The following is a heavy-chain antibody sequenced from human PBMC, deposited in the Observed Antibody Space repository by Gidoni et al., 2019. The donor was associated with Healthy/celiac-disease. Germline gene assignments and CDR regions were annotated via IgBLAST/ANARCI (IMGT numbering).Heavy chain of an antibody. V-gene: IGHV3-64*02. CDR1: GFTFSSYA. CDR2: ISSNGGST. Sequence: EVQMVESGEGLVQPGGSLRLSCAAAGFTFSSYAMHWVRQAPGKGLEYVSAISSNGGSTYYADSVKGRFTISRDNSNNTLYLQMGSLRAEDMAVYYCARSIAAAGRGAFDIWGQGTMVTVSS. J-gene: IGHJ3*02. D-gene: IGHD6-13*01. CDR3: ARSIAAAGRGAFDI.